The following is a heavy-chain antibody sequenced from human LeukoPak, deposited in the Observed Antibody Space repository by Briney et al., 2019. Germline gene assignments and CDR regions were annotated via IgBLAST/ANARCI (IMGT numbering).Heavy chain of an antibody. J-gene: IGHJ6*02. CDR3: ASPYYDTRGSNGYYNMDV. CDR2: LNSDGSMT. Sequence: TGGSLRLSCAASGFTFSRNWMHWVRQAPGKGLVWVSRLNSDGSMTFYADSVKGRFTISRDNAKNTLYLQTNSLRAEDTAVYYCASPYYDTRGSNGYYNMDVWGQGTTVIVSS. V-gene: IGHV3-74*01. D-gene: IGHD3-22*01. CDR1: GFTFSRNW.